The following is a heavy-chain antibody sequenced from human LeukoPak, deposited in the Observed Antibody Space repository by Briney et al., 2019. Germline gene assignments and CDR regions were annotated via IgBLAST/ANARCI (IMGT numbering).Heavy chain of an antibody. CDR2: IIPIFGTA. Sequence: SVKVSCKASGGTFSSYAISWVRQAPGQGLEWMGGIIPIFGTANYAQKFQGRVTITTDESTSTAYMELSSLRSEDTAVYYCAGGVVPADIRAGFDPWGQGTLVTVSS. V-gene: IGHV1-69*05. J-gene: IGHJ5*02. D-gene: IGHD2-2*02. CDR3: AGGVVPADIRAGFDP. CDR1: GGTFSSYA.